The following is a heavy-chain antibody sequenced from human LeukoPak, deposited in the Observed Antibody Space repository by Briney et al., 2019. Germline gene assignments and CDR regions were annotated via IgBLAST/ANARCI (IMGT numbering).Heavy chain of an antibody. CDR3: ARSGDYADYGQNYYYYGMDV. V-gene: IGHV4-34*01. D-gene: IGHD4-17*01. CDR2: INHSGST. J-gene: IGHJ6*04. Sequence: PSETLSLTCAVYGGSFSGYYWGWIRQPPGKGLEWIGEINHSGSTNYNPSLKSRVTISVDTSKNQFSLKLSSVTAADTAVYYCARSGDYADYGQNYYYYGMDVWGKGTTVTVSS. CDR1: GGSFSGYY.